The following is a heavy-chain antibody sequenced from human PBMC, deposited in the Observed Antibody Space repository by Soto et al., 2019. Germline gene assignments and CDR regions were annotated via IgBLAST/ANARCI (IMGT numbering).Heavy chain of an antibody. D-gene: IGHD3-10*01. V-gene: IGHV3-33*01. J-gene: IGHJ3*02. CDR3: ARERISARKGAFDI. Sequence: QVQLVESGGGVVQPGRSLRLSCAASGFTFSSYGMHWVRQAPGKGLKWVAVIWYDGSNKYYADSVKGRFTISRDNSKNTLYLQMNSLRAEDTAVYYCARERISARKGAFDIWGQGTMVTVSS. CDR2: IWYDGSNK. CDR1: GFTFSSYG.